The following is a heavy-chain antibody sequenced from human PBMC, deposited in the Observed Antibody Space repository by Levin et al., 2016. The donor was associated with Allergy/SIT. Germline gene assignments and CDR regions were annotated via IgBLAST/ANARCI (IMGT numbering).Heavy chain of an antibody. V-gene: IGHV1-69*01. Sequence: WVRQAPGQGLEWMGGIIPIFGTANYAQKFQGRVTITADESTSTAYMELSSLRSEDTAVYYCARQVVTTVVTPFDYWGQGTLVTVSS. J-gene: IGHJ4*02. D-gene: IGHD4-23*01. CDR3: ARQVVTTVVTPFDY. CDR2: IIPIFGTA.